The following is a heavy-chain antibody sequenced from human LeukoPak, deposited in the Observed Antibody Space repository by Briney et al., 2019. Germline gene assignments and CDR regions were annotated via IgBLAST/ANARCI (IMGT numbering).Heavy chain of an antibody. Sequence: PGGSLRLSCAASGFTFDDYAMHWVRQAPGKGLEWVSLISWDGGSTYYADSVKGRFTISRDNSRHTLYLQMNSLGAEDTALYYCAKDKEYSGFGPILSGYYYGMDVWGKGTTVTASS. CDR1: GFTFDDYA. CDR3: AKDKEYSGFGPILSGYYYGMDV. J-gene: IGHJ6*04. CDR2: ISWDGGST. V-gene: IGHV3-43D*04. D-gene: IGHD5-12*01.